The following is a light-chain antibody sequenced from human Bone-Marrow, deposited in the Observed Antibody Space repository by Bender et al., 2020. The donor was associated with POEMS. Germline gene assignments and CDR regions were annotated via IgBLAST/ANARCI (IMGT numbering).Light chain of an antibody. CDR3: CSYAGSDTGV. V-gene: IGLV2-23*01. Sequence: SKRPSGVSTRFSGSRSGNTASLTISGLQAEDEADYYCCSYAGSDTGVFGGGTKVTVL. J-gene: IGLJ3*02. CDR2: S.